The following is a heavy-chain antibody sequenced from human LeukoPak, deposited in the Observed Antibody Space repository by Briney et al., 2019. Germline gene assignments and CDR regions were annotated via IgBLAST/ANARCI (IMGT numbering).Heavy chain of an antibody. CDR1: GYTFTGYY. CDR2: INPNSGGT. V-gene: IGHV1-2*02. Sequence: ASVKVSCKASGYTFTGYYMHWVRQAPGQGLEWMGWINPNSGGTNYAQKFQGRVTMTRDTSISTAYMELSRLRSDDTAVYYCAGDGSASDYGDYVMGYWGQGTLVTVSS. CDR3: AGDGSASDYGDYVMGY. D-gene: IGHD4-17*01. J-gene: IGHJ4*02.